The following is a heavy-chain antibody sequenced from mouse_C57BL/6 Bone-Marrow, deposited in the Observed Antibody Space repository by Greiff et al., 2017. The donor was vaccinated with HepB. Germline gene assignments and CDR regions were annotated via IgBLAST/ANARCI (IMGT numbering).Heavy chain of an antibody. J-gene: IGHJ4*01. CDR3: ARTIMTPPYSTAMAY. CDR2: IYPYNGVS. Sequence: VQLHQPAPELVKPGASVKISCTASGSSFTRYYIHWVKQSHGNILDWIGYIYPYNGVSSYNQKFKGKATLTVDKSSSTAYMELRSLTSEDSAVYYCARTIMTPPYSTAMAYWSQGRSATVSS. D-gene: IGHD1-1*01. V-gene: IGHV1-31*01. CDR1: GSSFTRYY.